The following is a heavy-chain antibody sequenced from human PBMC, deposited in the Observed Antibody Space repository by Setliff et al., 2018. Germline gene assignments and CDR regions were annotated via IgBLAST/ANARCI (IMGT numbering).Heavy chain of an antibody. Sequence: ASVKVSCKASGYTFSESIVSWVRQAHGQGREWMGWIAVYTGKTYSAQKLQGRLTITKDKFTNMAYLDLRGLSLDDTAIYFCLRLVRYCSRTACQRTSGDEVWGQGTLVTVSS. V-gene: IGHV1-18*01. CDR2: IAVYTGKT. J-gene: IGHJ4*01. CDR3: LRLVRYCSRTACQRTSGDEV. D-gene: IGHD2-8*01. CDR1: GYTFSESI.